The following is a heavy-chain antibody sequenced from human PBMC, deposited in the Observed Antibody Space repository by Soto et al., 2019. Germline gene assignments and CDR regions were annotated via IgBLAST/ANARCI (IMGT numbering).Heavy chain of an antibody. V-gene: IGHV4-4*02. CDR2: IYHCITT. D-gene: IGHD1-1*01. J-gene: IGHJ5*02. Sequence: PSETLSLSCAASGCSISSSNWCSWLREPRRKGGEWSWEIYHCITTNYNPSIKSRVAISVDKSTHQIALKLRSVTAAHTAVYYCARDLHGEGTQGFDPWGQGPLVPV. CDR1: GCSISSSNW. CDR3: ARDLHGEGTQGFDP.